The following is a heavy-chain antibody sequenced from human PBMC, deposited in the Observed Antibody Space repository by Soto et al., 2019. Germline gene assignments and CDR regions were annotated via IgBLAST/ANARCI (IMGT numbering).Heavy chain of an antibody. CDR1: GFTFSRYW. CDR3: ARGGYSSSWDPRYYFDY. V-gene: IGHV3-7*01. Sequence: PGGSLRLSCAASGFTFSRYWMTWVRQAPGKGLEWVANIKQDGSEIYYVDSVKGRFTISRDNAENSLYLQMNSLRAEDTAVYYCARGGYSSSWDPRYYFDYWGQGTLVTVSS. CDR2: IKQDGSEI. J-gene: IGHJ4*02. D-gene: IGHD6-13*01.